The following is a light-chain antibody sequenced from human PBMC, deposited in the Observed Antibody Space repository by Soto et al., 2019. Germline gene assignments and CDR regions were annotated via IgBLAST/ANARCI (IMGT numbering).Light chain of an antibody. Sequence: QAVVTQPPSASGTPGQRVTISCSGSSSNIGSNTVNWYQQLPGTAPKLLIYNNNQRPSGVPDRFSGSKSGTSASLAISGLQSDDEADYYCAAWDDSLNGRVFGGGTKLTVL. V-gene: IGLV1-44*01. CDR3: AAWDDSLNGRV. CDR2: NNN. J-gene: IGLJ3*02. CDR1: SSNIGSNT.